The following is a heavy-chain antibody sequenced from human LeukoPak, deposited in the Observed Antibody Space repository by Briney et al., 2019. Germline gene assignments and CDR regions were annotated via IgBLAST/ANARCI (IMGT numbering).Heavy chain of an antibody. V-gene: IGHV1-2*02. CDR2: INPNSGGT. D-gene: IGHD6-13*01. CDR3: RQRVNSSSLPY. CDR1: GYTFTGYY. J-gene: IGHJ4*02. Sequence: ASVKASCKASGYTFTGYYMHWVRQAPGQGLEWMGWINPNSGGTNYAQKFQGRVTMTRDTSISTAYMGLSRLRSDDTAVYYCRQRVNSSSLPYWGQGTLVTVSS.